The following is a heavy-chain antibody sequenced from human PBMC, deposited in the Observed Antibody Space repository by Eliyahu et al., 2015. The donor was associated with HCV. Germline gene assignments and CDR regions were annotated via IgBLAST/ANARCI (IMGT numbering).Heavy chain of an antibody. D-gene: IGHD1-26*01. CDR1: GXTFSSHA. J-gene: IGHJ1*01. CDR3: VAEVGSRDYQN. V-gene: IGHV3-30*03. Sequence: QVQLVESGGGVVQPGRSLXLSCEASGXTFSSHAMPWVRXAPGKGLGWVXRISYDGSSQLYVDSVKGRFVISRDQSKNTLHLQMNSLRAEDTAVYYCVAEVGSRDYQNWGQGTLVTVSS. CDR2: ISYDGSSQ.